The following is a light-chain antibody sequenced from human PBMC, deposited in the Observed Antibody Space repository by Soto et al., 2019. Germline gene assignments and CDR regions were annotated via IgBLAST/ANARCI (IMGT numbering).Light chain of an antibody. CDR3: CSYTTSNTRQIA. Sequence: QSALTQPASVSGSPGQSITISCTGTSSDVGGYNYVSWYQHHPGKAPTLMIYDVSNRPSGVSNRFSGSKSGNTASLTISGLQPEDEADYYCCSYTTSNTRQIAFGTGTKLTVL. CDR1: SSDVGGYNY. V-gene: IGLV2-14*03. CDR2: DVS. J-gene: IGLJ1*01.